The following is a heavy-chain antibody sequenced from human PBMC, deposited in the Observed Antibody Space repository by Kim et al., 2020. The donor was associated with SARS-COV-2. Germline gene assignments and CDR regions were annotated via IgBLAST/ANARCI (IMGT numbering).Heavy chain of an antibody. J-gene: IGHJ3*02. CDR2: IIPILGIA. Sequence: SVKVSCKASGGTFSSYTISWVRQAPGQGLEWMGRIIPILGIANYAQKFQGRVTITADKSTSTAYMELSSLRSEDTAVYYCARDHPGLSVYLGAEGAFDIWGQGTMVTVSS. CDR1: GGTFSSYT. CDR3: ARDHPGLSVYLGAEGAFDI. D-gene: IGHD1-20*01. V-gene: IGHV1-69*04.